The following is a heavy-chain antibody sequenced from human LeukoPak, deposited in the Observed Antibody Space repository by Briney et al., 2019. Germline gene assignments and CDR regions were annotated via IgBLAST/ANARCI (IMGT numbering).Heavy chain of an antibody. D-gene: IGHD6-19*01. J-gene: IGHJ4*02. V-gene: IGHV1-46*01. Sequence: ASVKVSCKASGYTFTNYYMHWVRQAPGQGLEWMGVINPSGDSTRYEQKFQDRATITRETSTRTVYMELSSLRSEDTAVYYCARGYSSSYRIDYWGQGTLVTVSS. CDR2: INPSGDST. CDR1: GYTFTNYY. CDR3: ARGYSSSYRIDY.